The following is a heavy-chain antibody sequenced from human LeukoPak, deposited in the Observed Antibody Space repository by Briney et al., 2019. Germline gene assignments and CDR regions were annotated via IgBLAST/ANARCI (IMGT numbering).Heavy chain of an antibody. CDR1: GGSISSYY. Sequence: PSETLSLTCTVSGGSISSYYWSWIRQPAGKGLEWIGRIYTSGSTNYNPSLKSRVTMSVDTSKNQFSLKLSSVTAADTAVYYCARVLLVGDNWNFDYYYYYMDVWGKGTTVTVSS. CDR3: ARVLLVGDNWNFDYYYYYMDV. D-gene: IGHD1-7*01. CDR2: IYTSGST. V-gene: IGHV4-4*07. J-gene: IGHJ6*03.